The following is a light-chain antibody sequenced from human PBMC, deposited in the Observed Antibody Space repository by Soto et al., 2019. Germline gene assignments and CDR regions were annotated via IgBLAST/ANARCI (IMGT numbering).Light chain of an antibody. V-gene: IGKV1-33*01. CDR3: QQCDNLPLT. CDR1: QDISNY. J-gene: IGKJ4*01. CDR2: DAS. Sequence: DVQMTQSPSSLSASVGDRGTITCQASQDISNYLNWYQQKPGNAPKLLIYDASNLETGVPSRFSGGGSATYFTFTISSLQPEDIATYYCQQCDNLPLTFGGGTKVDIK.